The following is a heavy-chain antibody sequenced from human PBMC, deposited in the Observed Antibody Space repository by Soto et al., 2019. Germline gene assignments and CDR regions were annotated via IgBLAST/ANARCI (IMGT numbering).Heavy chain of an antibody. CDR2: IYYSGST. D-gene: IGHD2-2*01. Sequence: SETLSLTCTVSGGSISSYYWSWIRQPPGKGLEWIGYIYYSGSTNYNPSLKSRVTISVDTSKNQFSLKLSSVTAADTAVYYCARAYCSSTSCYEWGGYDYWGQGTLVTVSS. V-gene: IGHV4-59*01. J-gene: IGHJ4*02. CDR1: GGSISSYY. CDR3: ARAYCSSTSCYEWGGYDY.